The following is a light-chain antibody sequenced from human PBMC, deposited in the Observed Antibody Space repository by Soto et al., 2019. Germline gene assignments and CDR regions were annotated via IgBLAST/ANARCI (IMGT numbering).Light chain of an antibody. CDR2: GAS. CDR3: QQRSNWPPLT. CDR1: QSVNSY. J-gene: IGKJ5*01. Sequence: EIVLTQSPATLSLSPGERATLSCRASQSVNSYLAWYKHKPGQAPKLLIYGASNRATGITARFSGSGSGTDFTLTISSLDPEAVAVYYCQQRSNWPPLTFGQGTRLEIK. V-gene: IGKV3-11*01.